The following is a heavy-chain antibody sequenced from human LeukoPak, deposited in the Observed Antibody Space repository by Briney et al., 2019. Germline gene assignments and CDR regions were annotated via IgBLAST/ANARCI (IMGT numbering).Heavy chain of an antibody. D-gene: IGHD3-16*02. CDR2: IYYSERT. V-gene: IGHV4-59*01. CDR1: GGSISSYY. CDR3: ARGPRREVPWYYFDY. Sequence: SETLSLTCNVSGGSISSYYWSWIRQPPGKGLEWMGYIYYSERTNYNTSLNSRVTISVDTSKNHFSLQLSSVTAADTAVYYCARGPRREVPWYYFDYWGQGTLVTVSS. J-gene: IGHJ4*02.